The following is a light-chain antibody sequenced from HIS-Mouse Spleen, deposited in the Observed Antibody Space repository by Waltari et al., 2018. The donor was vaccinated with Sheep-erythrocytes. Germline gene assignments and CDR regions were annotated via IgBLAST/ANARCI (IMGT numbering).Light chain of an antibody. V-gene: IGLV3-1*01. CDR1: KLGDKY. CDR2: QDT. Sequence: SSELTQPPSVSVSPGQTASITCSGDKLGDKYACWYQQKPGQSPVLVIYQDTKRPSGIRERFSGSNSGNTATLTISGTQAMDEADYYCQAWDSSIVVFGGGTKVTVL. J-gene: IGLJ2*01. CDR3: QAWDSSIVV.